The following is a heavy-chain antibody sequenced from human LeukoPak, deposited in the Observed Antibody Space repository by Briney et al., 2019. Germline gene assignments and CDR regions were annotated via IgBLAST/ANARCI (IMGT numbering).Heavy chain of an antibody. CDR3: AREGYYYGSGSYYPKDY. Sequence: ASVKVSCKASGYTFTSYRISWVRQAPGQGLEWMGWISAYNGNTNYAQKLQGRVTMTTDTSTSTAYMELRSLRSDDTAVYYCAREGYYYGSGSYYPKDYWGQGTLVTVS. J-gene: IGHJ4*02. D-gene: IGHD3-10*01. CDR2: ISAYNGNT. CDR1: GYTFTSYR. V-gene: IGHV1-18*01.